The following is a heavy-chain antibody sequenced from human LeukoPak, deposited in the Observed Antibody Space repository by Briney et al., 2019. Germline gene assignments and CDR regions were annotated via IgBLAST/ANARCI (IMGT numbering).Heavy chain of an antibody. J-gene: IGHJ5*01. CDR3: AKPISGGLAVTADGFDP. CDR1: GFTFSIFA. Sequence: GRSLRLSCAASGFTFSIFAMSWVRQAPGKGLEWGSVIYSSGSTYYADSVKGRFTISRDNSKNTLYLQLNCLRAEDTAVYYCAKPISGGLAVTADGFDPWGEGALVVVSS. D-gene: IGHD6-19*01. CDR2: IYSSGST. V-gene: IGHV3-23*05.